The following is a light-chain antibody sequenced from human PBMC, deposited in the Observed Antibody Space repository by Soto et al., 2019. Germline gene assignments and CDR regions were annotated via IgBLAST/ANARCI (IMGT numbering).Light chain of an antibody. CDR1: NYNL. V-gene: IGLV2-23*01. J-gene: IGLJ2*01. CDR3: SSYAGAVV. CDR2: EGY. Sequence: QSALTQPASVSGSPGQSITLSFTGTNYNLVSWYQHHPGKAPTLMIYEGYQRPSGVSDRFSGSQSGNTASLTISGLQSEDEADYYCSSYAGAVVFGGGTKLTVL.